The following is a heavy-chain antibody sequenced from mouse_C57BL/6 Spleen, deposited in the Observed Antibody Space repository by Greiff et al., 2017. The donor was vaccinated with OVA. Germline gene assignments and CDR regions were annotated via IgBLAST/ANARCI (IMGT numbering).Heavy chain of an antibody. V-gene: IGHV1-80*01. J-gene: IGHJ4*01. Sequence: VKLQQSGAELVKPGASVKISCKASGYAFSSYWMNWVKQRPGKGLEWIGQIYPGDGDTNYNGKFKGKATLTADKSSSTAYMQLSSLTSEDSAVYFCARRVYDYYAMDYWGQGTSVTVSS. CDR3: ARRVYDYYAMDY. CDR2: IYPGDGDT. D-gene: IGHD2-3*01. CDR1: GYAFSSYW.